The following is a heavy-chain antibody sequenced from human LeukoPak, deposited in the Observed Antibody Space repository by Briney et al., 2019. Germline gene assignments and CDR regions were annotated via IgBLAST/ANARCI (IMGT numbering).Heavy chain of an antibody. D-gene: IGHD2/OR15-2a*01. CDR1: GTYW. J-gene: IGHJ4*02. V-gene: IGHV3-74*01. CDR3: VTFYETY. CDR2: INSDGSWT. Sequence: GGSLRLSCAASGTYWMHWVRQAPGQGLVWVSHINSDGSWTGYADSVKGRFTISKDNAKNTVSLQMNTLRAEDTAVYYCVTFYETYWGRGTLVTVSS.